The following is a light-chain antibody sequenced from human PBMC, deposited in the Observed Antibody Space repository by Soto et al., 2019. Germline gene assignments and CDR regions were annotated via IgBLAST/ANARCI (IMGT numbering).Light chain of an antibody. CDR3: QQYGSSPLT. J-gene: IGKJ4*01. V-gene: IGKV3-20*01. CDR1: QSVYSSY. CDR2: GAS. Sequence: EIVLTQSPGTLSLSPGERATLSCRASQSVYSSYLAWYQQKPGQAPRLLIYGASSRATGIPDRFSGSGSGTDFPLTISRLEPEDVAVYFCQQYGSSPLTFGGGNKVEI.